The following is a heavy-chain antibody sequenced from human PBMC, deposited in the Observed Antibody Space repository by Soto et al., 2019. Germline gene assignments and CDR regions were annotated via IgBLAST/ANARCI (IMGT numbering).Heavy chain of an antibody. Sequence: ASVKVSCKASGYTFTSYAMHWVRQAPGQRLEWMGWINAGNGNTKYSQKFQGRVTITRDTSASTAYMELSSLRSEDTAVHYCARQYYHILTGYYWPFDYWGQGTLVTVCS. CDR1: GYTFTSYA. V-gene: IGHV1-3*01. CDR2: INAGNGNT. CDR3: ARQYYHILTGYYWPFDY. D-gene: IGHD3-9*01. J-gene: IGHJ4*02.